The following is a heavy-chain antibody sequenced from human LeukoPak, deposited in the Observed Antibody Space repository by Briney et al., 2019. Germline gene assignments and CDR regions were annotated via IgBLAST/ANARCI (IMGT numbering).Heavy chain of an antibody. J-gene: IGHJ6*02. CDR2: INAGNGNT. CDR1: GYTFTSYA. Sequence: ASVKVFCKAAGYTFTSYAMHWVGQAPGQRLEWMGGINAGNGNTKYSQKFQGRVTITRDTSASTAYMELSSLRSEDTAVYYCASTPTYYYDSSGYKYYYSGMDVWGQGTTVTVSS. D-gene: IGHD3-22*01. CDR3: ASTPTYYYDSSGYKYYYSGMDV. V-gene: IGHV1-3*01.